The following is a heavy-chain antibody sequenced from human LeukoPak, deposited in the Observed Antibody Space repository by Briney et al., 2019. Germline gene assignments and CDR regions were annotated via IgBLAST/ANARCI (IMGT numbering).Heavy chain of an antibody. V-gene: IGHV1-2*02. CDR3: ARVWDRNDYGDYPHY. CDR2: INPNSGGT. D-gene: IGHD4-17*01. Sequence: GASVKVSCKASGYTFTGYYMHWVRQAPGQGLEWMGWINPNSGGTNYAQKFQGRVTMTRDMSTSTVYMELSSLRSEDTAVYYCARVWDRNDYGDYPHYWGQGTLVTVSS. J-gene: IGHJ4*02. CDR1: GYTFTGYY.